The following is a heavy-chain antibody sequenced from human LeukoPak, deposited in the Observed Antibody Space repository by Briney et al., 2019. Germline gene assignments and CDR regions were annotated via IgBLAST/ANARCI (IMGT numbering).Heavy chain of an antibody. J-gene: IGHJ3*02. D-gene: IGHD2-2*01. CDR1: GGSISSSSYY. Sequence: SETLSLTCTVSGGSISSSSYYWGWIRQPPGKGLEWIGNIYYSGSTYYNTSLKSRVTISVDTSKNQFSLKLSSVTAADTAVYYCGRHGTYCSSTSCYSDAFDIWGQGTMVTVSS. CDR2: IYYSGST. CDR3: GRHGTYCSSTSCYSDAFDI. V-gene: IGHV4-39*01.